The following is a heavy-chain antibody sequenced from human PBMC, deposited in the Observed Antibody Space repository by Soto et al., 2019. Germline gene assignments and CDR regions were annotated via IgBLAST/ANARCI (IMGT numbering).Heavy chain of an antibody. CDR1: GGSISSPSCY. J-gene: IGHJ5*02. D-gene: IGHD3-10*01. Sequence: QLQLQESGPGLVKPSETLSLTCSVSGGSISSPSCYWGWIRHSPGKDLEWIGSIYYSGNTYYSPSLKSRVTISVDTSKIRFSLQLTSVTAADTAVYYCARLPMVRGVIAWFDPWGQGTLVTVSS. CDR3: ARLPMVRGVIAWFDP. CDR2: IYYSGNT. V-gene: IGHV4-39*01.